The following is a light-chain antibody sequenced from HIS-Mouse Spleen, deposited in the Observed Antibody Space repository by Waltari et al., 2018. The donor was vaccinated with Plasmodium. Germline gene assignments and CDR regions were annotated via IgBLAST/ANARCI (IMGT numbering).Light chain of an antibody. Sequence: CSGDVLAKKYARWFQQKPGQAPVLVIYKDSERPSGIPERFSGSSSGTTVTLTISGAQVEDEADYYCYSAADNNLVFGGGTKLTVL. V-gene: IGLV3-27*01. J-gene: IGLJ3*02. CDR1: VLAKKY. CDR3: YSAADNNLV. CDR2: KDS.